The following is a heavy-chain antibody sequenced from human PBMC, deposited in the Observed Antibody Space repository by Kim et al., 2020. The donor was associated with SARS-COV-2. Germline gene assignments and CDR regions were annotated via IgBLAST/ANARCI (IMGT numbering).Heavy chain of an antibody. CDR3: AREPSYSSSGYYPESYNWFDP. J-gene: IGHJ5*02. CDR1: GGTFSSYA. Sequence: SVKVSCKASGGTFSSYAISWVRQAPGQGLEWMGGIIPIFGTANYAEKFQGRVTITADESTSTAYMELSSLRSEDTAVYYCAREPSYSSSGYYPESYNWFDPWGQGTLVTVSS. V-gene: IGHV1-69*13. CDR2: IIPIFGTA. D-gene: IGHD3-22*01.